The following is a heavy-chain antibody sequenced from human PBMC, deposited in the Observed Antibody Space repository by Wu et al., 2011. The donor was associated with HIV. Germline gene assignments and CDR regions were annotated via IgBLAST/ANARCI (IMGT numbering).Heavy chain of an antibody. J-gene: IGHJ4*02. Sequence: AYNGIXIYAQKLQGRVTMTSDTSTNTAYMELRSLRSDDTAVYYCARVGYAVTIYYLDYWGQGTLVTVSS. D-gene: IGHD1-1*01. CDR3: ARVGYAVTIYYLDY. CDR2: AYNGIX. V-gene: IGHV1-18*01.